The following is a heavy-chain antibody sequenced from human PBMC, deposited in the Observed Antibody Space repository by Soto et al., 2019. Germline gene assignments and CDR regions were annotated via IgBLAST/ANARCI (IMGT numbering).Heavy chain of an antibody. J-gene: IGHJ4*02. CDR1: GFTFSSYS. Sequence: PGGSLRLSCAASGFTFSSYSINWVRQAPGKGLEWVSSISSSSSYIYYADTEKGRFTISRDNAKNSLYLQMNSLRAEDTAVYYCARAYCSGGSCYPFDYWGQGTPVTVSS. CDR2: ISSSSSYI. D-gene: IGHD2-15*01. CDR3: ARAYCSGGSCYPFDY. V-gene: IGHV3-21*01.